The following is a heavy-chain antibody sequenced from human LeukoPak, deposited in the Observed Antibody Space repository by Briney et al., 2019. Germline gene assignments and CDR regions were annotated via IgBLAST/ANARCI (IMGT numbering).Heavy chain of an antibody. Sequence: ASVKVSCKASGYTFTSYGISWVRQAPGQGLEWMGWISAYNGNTNYAQKLQGRVTMTTDTSTSTAYMELRSLRSDDTAVYYCARVVYDFRSGLPNWFDPWGQGTLVTVSS. CDR2: ISAYNGNT. D-gene: IGHD3-3*01. J-gene: IGHJ5*02. CDR3: ARVVYDFRSGLPNWFDP. V-gene: IGHV1-18*01. CDR1: GYTFTSYG.